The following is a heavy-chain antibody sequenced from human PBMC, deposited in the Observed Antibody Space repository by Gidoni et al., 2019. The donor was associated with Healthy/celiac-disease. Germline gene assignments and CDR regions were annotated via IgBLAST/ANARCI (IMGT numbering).Heavy chain of an antibody. CDR2: INSDGSST. V-gene: IGHV3-74*01. CDR1: GFTFSSYW. Sequence: EVQLVASGGGLVQPGGSLRLSCAASGFTFSSYWMHWVRQAPGKGLVWVSRINSDGSSTSYADSVKGRFTISRDNAKNTLYLQMNSLRAEDTAVYYCARDRGYYDILTGLYYYYGMDVWGQGTTVTVSS. CDR3: ARDRGYYDILTGLYYYYGMDV. J-gene: IGHJ6*02. D-gene: IGHD3-9*01.